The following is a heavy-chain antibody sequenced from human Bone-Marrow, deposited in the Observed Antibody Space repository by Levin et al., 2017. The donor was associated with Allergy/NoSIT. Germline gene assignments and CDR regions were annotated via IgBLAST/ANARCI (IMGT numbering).Heavy chain of an antibody. D-gene: IGHD1-26*01. CDR2: IPYDGSNR. V-gene: IGHV3-30*18. CDR1: GFTFSSYA. CDR3: AKDTDFSGSSNRFVP. J-gene: IGHJ5*02. Sequence: SCAASGFTFSSYAMHWVRQAPGKGLEWVAAIPYDGSNRYYADFVQGRFTISRDNSKNTLYLQMNSLGTEDTAVYYCAKDTDFSGSSNRFVPWGQGALVIVSS.